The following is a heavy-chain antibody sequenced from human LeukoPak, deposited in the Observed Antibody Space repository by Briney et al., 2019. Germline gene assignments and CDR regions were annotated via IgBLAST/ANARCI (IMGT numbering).Heavy chain of an antibody. CDR2: ISGSGDNT. Sequence: GGSLRLSCAASGFTFSSYAMSWVRQAPGKGLEWVSAISGSGDNTYYADSVKGRFTISRDNSRNTLYLQMNSLRAEDAAVYYCAKSPYGDYYLDFDYWGQGTPVTVSS. D-gene: IGHD4-17*01. J-gene: IGHJ4*02. CDR3: AKSPYGDYYLDFDY. V-gene: IGHV3-23*01. CDR1: GFTFSSYA.